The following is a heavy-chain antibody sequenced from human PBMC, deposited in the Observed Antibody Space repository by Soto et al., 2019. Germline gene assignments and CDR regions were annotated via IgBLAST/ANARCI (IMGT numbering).Heavy chain of an antibody. CDR2: INPNSGGT. V-gene: IGHV1-2*02. CDR1: GYTFTGYY. CDR3: ARDPSYGDYGDFDY. J-gene: IGHJ4*02. Sequence: ASVKVSCKASGYTFTGYYMHWVRQAPGQGLEWMGWINPNSGGTNYAQKFQGRVTMTRDTSISTAYMELSRLRSDDTAVYYCARDPSYGDYGDFDYWGQGTLVTVSS. D-gene: IGHD4-17*01.